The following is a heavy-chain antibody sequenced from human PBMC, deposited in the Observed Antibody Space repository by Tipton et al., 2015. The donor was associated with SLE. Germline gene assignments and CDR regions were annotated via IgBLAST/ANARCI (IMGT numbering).Heavy chain of an antibody. J-gene: IGHJ3*01. D-gene: IGHD1-1*01. Sequence: TLSLTCTVSGGSISTYYWSWIRQPPGKGLEWIGYIYFSGSTNYNPSLKSRVTISLDTSRNQFSLQLSSVTAADTALHYCARHTGTHWAFDLWGQGTMVTVSS. CDR3: ARHTGTHWAFDL. V-gene: IGHV4-59*01. CDR2: IYFSGST. CDR1: GGSISTYY.